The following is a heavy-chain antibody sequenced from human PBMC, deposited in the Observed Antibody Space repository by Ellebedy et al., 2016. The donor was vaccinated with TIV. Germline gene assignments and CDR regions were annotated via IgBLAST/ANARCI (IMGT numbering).Heavy chain of an antibody. J-gene: IGHJ6*02. CDR3: ARADCTTTSCPPPYYYGLDV. V-gene: IGHV3-23*01. D-gene: IGHD2-2*01. Sequence: GGSLRLXCAASGFTFSNYAMNWVRQAPGKGLEWVSALGRTGNTYYADSVKGRFAISRDNSENTLYLQMNSLRAEDTAVYYCARADCTTTSCPPPYYYGLDVWGQGTTVTVSS. CDR2: LGRTGNT. CDR1: GFTFSNYA.